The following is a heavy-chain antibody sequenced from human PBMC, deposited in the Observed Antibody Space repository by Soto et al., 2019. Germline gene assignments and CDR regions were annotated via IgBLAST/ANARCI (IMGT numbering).Heavy chain of an antibody. D-gene: IGHD3-16*01. Sequence: GGSLRLSCAASGFPFSSYGMHWVRQAPGKGLEWVAVISYDGSSYIYYADSVKGRFTISRDNAKNSLYLQMNSLRAEDTAVYYCARDPPTSKNAFDIWGQGTMVTVSS. J-gene: IGHJ3*02. V-gene: IGHV3-30*03. CDR1: GFPFSSYG. CDR3: ARDPPTSKNAFDI. CDR2: ISYDGSSYI.